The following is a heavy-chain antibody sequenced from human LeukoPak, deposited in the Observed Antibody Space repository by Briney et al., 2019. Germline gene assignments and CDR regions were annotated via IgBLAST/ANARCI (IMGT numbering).Heavy chain of an antibody. CDR3: AREISYCGGDCYPSPTFDY. CDR1: GYTFTGYY. Sequence: EASVKVSCKASGYTFTGYYMHWVRQAPGQGLEWMGWINPNSGGTNYAQKFQGWVTMTRDTSISTAYMELSRLRSDDTAVYYCAREISYCGGDCYPSPTFDYWGQGTLVTVSS. D-gene: IGHD2-21*01. V-gene: IGHV1-2*04. CDR2: INPNSGGT. J-gene: IGHJ4*02.